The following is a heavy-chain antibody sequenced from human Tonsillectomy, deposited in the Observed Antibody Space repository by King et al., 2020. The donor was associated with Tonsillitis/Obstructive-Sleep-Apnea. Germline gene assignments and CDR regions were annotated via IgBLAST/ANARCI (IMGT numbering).Heavy chain of an antibody. CDR2: IYDSGST. CDR3: ASEVTTGAFDY. D-gene: IGHD4-17*01. Sequence: VQLQESGPGLVKPSQTLSLTCTVSGGSINSGGYYWSWIRQHPGKGLERIGYIYDSGSTYYNPSLKSRVTISVDTSKNQFSLRLSSVTAADTAVYYCASEVTTGAFDYWGQGTLVTVSS. CDR1: GGSINSGGYY. V-gene: IGHV4-31*03. J-gene: IGHJ4*02.